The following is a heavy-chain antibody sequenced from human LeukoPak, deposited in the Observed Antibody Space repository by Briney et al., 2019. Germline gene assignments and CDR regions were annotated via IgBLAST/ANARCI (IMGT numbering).Heavy chain of an antibody. D-gene: IGHD5-18*01. Sequence: GGSLRLSCATSGFSFSNAWMNWVRQAPGKGLEWVGRIRSNSDGGTIDYAASVKDRFTLSRDDSKNTLYLQLNSLQTADTAVYYCTRDGRGNSYVYYYFDYWGQGTLVTVSS. CDR1: GFSFSNAW. J-gene: IGHJ4*02. V-gene: IGHV3-15*07. CDR2: IRSNSDGGTI. CDR3: TRDGRGNSYVYYYFDY.